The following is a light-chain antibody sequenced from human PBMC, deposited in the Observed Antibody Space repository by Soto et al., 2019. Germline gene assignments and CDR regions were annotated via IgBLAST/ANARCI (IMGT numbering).Light chain of an antibody. CDR1: HNINTY. V-gene: IGKV1-39*01. J-gene: IGKJ5*01. CDR3: QQTNSIPIT. Sequence: DIQMTQSPSSLSASVGDRVAITCRASHNINTYLNWYQQRPGKAPRLLIYAASTLQSGVPSRFSGSGSGTDFTLTISSLQPEEFATYYCQQTNSIPITVGRGTRLEIK. CDR2: AAS.